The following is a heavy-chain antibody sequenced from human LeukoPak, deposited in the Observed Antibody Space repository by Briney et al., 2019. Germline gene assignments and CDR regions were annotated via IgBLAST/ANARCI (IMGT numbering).Heavy chain of an antibody. CDR3: AREGIDAFDI. V-gene: IGHV3-23*01. D-gene: IGHD2-21*01. J-gene: IGHJ3*02. CDR1: GFTFSNYA. CDR2: LGGSGGST. Sequence: GTLRLSCAASGFTFSNYAMSWVRQSPGKGLEWVSALGGSGGSTYYADSVKGRFTISRDNAKNSLYLQMNSLRAEDTAVYYCAREGIDAFDIWGQGTMVTVSS.